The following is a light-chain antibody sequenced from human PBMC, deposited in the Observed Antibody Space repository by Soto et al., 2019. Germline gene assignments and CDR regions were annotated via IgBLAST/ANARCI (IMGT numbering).Light chain of an antibody. Sequence: QSVLTQPPSVSAAPGQKVTISCSGSSSNIGSNVGSWYQQLPGTAPKLLIYDNDKRPSGIPDRFSGSKSGTSATLGITGLQTGDEADYYCGTWDSSLSAVVFGGGTKVXXL. V-gene: IGLV1-51*01. J-gene: IGLJ2*01. CDR3: GTWDSSLSAVV. CDR2: DND. CDR1: SSNIGSNV.